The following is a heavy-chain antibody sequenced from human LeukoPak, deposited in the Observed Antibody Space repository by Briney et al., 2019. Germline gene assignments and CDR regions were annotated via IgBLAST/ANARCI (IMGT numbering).Heavy chain of an antibody. V-gene: IGHV4-39*01. CDR3: ARHGNIVVVVIARGFDP. CDR2: IYYSGNT. D-gene: IGHD2-15*01. J-gene: IGHJ5*02. Sequence: SETLSLTCTVSGGSISSNSHYWGWIRPPPGKGLEWIGSIYYSGNTYYNPSLKSRVTISVDTSKNQFSLKLSSVTAADTAVYYCARHGNIVVVVIARGFDPWGQGTLVTVSS. CDR1: GGSISSNSHY.